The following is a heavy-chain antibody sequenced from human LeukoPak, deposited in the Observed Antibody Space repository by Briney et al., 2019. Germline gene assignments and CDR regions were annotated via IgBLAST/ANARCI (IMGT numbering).Heavy chain of an antibody. CDR3: AKGGTTRSLYWYPVAIDFDY. D-gene: IGHD2-15*01. V-gene: IGHV3-23*01. CDR1: GFTFSSYA. J-gene: IGHJ4*02. Sequence: GGSLRLSCAASGFTFSSYAMSWVRQAPGKGLEWVSAISGSGGSTYYADSVKGRFTISRDNSRNTLYLQMNSLRAEDTAVYYRAKGGTTRSLYWYPVAIDFDYWGQGTLVTVSS. CDR2: ISGSGGST.